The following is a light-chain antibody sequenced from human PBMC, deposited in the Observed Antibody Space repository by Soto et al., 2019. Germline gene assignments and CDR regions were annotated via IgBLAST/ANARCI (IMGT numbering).Light chain of an antibody. CDR3: CSLTTTTSLV. CDR1: SSDVGAYNY. V-gene: IGLV2-14*01. J-gene: IGLJ2*01. Sequence: QSALTQPPSASGSPGQSVTISCTGTSSDVGAYNYVSWFQQSPGKAPKLIIYEVTNRPSGVSNRFSGSKSGNTASLTISGLQAEDEADYYCCSLTTTTSLVFGGGTKLTVL. CDR2: EVT.